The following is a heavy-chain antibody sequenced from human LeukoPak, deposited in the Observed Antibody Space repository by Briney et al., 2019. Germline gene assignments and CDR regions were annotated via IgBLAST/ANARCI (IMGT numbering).Heavy chain of an antibody. Sequence: SETLSLTCAVYGGSFSGYYWGWIRQPPGKGLEWIGEINHSGSTNYNPSLKSRVTISVDTSKNQFSLKLSSVTAADTAVYYCARISYYDSSGYESWGQGTLVTVSS. CDR1: GGSFSGYY. J-gene: IGHJ5*02. CDR2: INHSGST. CDR3: ARISYYDSSGYES. V-gene: IGHV4-34*01. D-gene: IGHD3-22*01.